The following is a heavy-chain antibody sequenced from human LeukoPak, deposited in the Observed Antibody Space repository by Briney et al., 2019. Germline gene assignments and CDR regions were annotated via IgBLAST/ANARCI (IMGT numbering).Heavy chain of an antibody. Sequence: GRSLRLSCAASGFTFSSYGMHWVRQAPGKGLEWVAVISYDGSNKYYADSVKGRFTISRDNSKNTLYPQMNSLRAEDTAVYYCAKDDDSSGYYLVYWGQGTLVTVSS. CDR2: ISYDGSNK. CDR1: GFTFSSYG. V-gene: IGHV3-30*18. J-gene: IGHJ4*02. D-gene: IGHD3-22*01. CDR3: AKDDDSSGYYLVY.